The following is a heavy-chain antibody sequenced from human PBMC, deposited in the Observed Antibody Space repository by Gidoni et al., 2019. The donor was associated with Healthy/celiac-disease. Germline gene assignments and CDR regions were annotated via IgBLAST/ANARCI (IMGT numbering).Heavy chain of an antibody. CDR2: ISSSSSYI. CDR1: GFTFSSYS. CDR3: ARDGSSAGCGWFDP. V-gene: IGHV3-21*01. J-gene: IGHJ5*02. Sequence: EVQLVEAGGGLVKPGRSLSLAWAASGFTFSSYSLNWVRQAPGKGLEWVSSISSSSSYIYYADSVKGRCTIARDNAKNSLYLQMNSRRAEDTAVYYCARDGSSAGCGWFDPWGQGTLVTVSS. D-gene: IGHD6-25*01.